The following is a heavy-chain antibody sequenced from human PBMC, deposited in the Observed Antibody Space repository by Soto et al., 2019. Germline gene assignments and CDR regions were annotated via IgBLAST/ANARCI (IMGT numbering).Heavy chain of an antibody. CDR3: ARDWGSSIAAHYYYYGMDV. CDR2: IKQDGSEK. Sequence: PGGSLRLSCAASGFTFSSYWMSWVRQAPGKGLEWVANIKQDGSEKYYVDSVKGRFTISRDNAKNSLYLQMNSLRAEDTAVYYCARDWGSSIAAHYYYYGMDVWGQGTTVTVSS. V-gene: IGHV3-7*05. CDR1: GFTFSSYW. J-gene: IGHJ6*02. D-gene: IGHD6-6*01.